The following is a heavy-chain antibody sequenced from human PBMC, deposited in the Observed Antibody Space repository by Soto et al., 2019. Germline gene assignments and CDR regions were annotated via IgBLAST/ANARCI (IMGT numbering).Heavy chain of an antibody. J-gene: IGHJ4*02. CDR3: APPKGLIATSHFDS. CDR1: GFTFENYA. CDR2: LSWNSGSI. V-gene: IGHV3-9*01. D-gene: IGHD3-16*02. Sequence: EVQLVESGGGLVQPGRSLRLSCAASGFTFENYAMHWVRQAPGKGLEWVSGLSWNSGSIGYADSVKGRFTISRDNAKKSLYLQMNVLTPDDTALYYCAPPKGLIATSHFDSWGQGTLVTVSS.